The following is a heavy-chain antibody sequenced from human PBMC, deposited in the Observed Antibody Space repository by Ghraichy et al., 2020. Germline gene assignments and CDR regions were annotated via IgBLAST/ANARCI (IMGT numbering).Heavy chain of an antibody. CDR1: GFTFSSYA. V-gene: IGHV3-23*01. J-gene: IGHJ4*02. CDR2: ISGSGGST. CDR3: AKSRLRYCSSTSCLYYFDY. Sequence: LSLTCAASGFTFSSYAMSWVRQAPGKGLEWVSAISGSGGSTYYADSVKGRFTISRDNSKNTLYLQMNSLRAEDTAVYYCAKSRLRYCSSTSCLYYFDYWGQGTLVTVSS. D-gene: IGHD2-2*01.